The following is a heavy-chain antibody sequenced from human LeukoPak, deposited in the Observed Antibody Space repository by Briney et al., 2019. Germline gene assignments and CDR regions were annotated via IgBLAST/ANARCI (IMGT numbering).Heavy chain of an antibody. Sequence: SETLSLTCTVSGYSISSGYYWGWTRQPPGKGLEWIGSIYHSGSTYYNPSLKSRVTISVDTSKNQFSLKLSSVTAADTAVYYCARSTVTTSFRAFDIWGQGTMVTVSS. J-gene: IGHJ3*02. CDR2: IYHSGST. CDR3: ARSTVTTSFRAFDI. D-gene: IGHD4-17*01. CDR1: GYSISSGYY. V-gene: IGHV4-38-2*02.